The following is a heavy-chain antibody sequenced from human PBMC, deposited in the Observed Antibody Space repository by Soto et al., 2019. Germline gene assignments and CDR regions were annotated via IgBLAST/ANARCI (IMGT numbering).Heavy chain of an antibody. CDR2: IFVNGIT. D-gene: IGHD2-15*01. CDR3: AREESDYGSGGYCYSRVLDV. J-gene: IGHJ3*01. CDR1: GDSVSRVSSY. V-gene: IGHV4-61*01. Sequence: QVRLQASGPGLVKPSETLSLTSTVSGDSVSRVSSYWTWIRQPPVKGLEGIGIIFVNGITSYNPFLKTRLIISLDTSKDQLSLLLSSVTAADTAVYYWAREESDYGSGGYCYSRVLDVCGQGTMVIVSS.